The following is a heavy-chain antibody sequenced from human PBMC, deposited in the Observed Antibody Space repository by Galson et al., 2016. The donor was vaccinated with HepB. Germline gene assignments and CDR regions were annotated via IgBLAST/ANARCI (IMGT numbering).Heavy chain of an antibody. CDR1: GYTFTSYG. D-gene: IGHD4-17*01. Sequence: SVKVSCKASGYTFTSYGIIWVRQAPGQGLEWMGWISAYNGHANYAQKLQDRVSMTTDTSTSTVYMELRSLRSDDTAVYYCARPMGRSTVTTTMSAVDYWGKGTLVTVSS. CDR2: ISAYNGHA. J-gene: IGHJ4*02. V-gene: IGHV1-18*01. CDR3: ARPMGRSTVTTTMSAVDY.